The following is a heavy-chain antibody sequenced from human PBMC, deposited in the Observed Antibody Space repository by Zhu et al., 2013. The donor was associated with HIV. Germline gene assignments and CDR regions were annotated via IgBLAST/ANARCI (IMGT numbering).Heavy chain of an antibody. CDR3: ARVAVAGSSEY. Sequence: QVQLVQSGAEVQKPGASVKVSCEASGYTFTGYFLHWVRQAPGQGLEWMGWINPDSGDTNYAQKFQGRVTMTRDTSVSTAYMELIRLSSDDTAVYYCARVAVAGSSEYWGQGTLVTVSS. D-gene: IGHD6-19*01. J-gene: IGHJ4*02. V-gene: IGHV1-2*02. CDR2: INPDSGDT. CDR1: GYTFTGYF.